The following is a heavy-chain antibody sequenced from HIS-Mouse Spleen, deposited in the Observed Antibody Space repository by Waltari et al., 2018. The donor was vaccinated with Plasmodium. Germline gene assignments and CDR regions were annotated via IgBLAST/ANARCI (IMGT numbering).Heavy chain of an antibody. CDR3: ARWVGNWFDP. V-gene: IGHV4-31*03. CDR1: GGSISSGGYY. D-gene: IGHD1-26*01. CDR2: IYYSGST. J-gene: IGHJ5*02. Sequence: QVQLQESGPGLVKPSQTLSLTCSVSGGSISSGGYYWSWIRQHPGKGLEWIGYIYYSGSTYYTPSRKSRVTISVETSKNQFSLKVNSVTAADTAVYYCARWVGNWFDPWGQGTLVTVSS.